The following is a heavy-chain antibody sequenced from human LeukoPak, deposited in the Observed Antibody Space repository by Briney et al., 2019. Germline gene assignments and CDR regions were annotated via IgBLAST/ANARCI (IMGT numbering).Heavy chain of an antibody. Sequence: GGSLRLSCAASGFTFSSYGMSWVRQAPGKGLEWVSAISGSGGSTYYADSVKGRFTISRDNSKNTLYLQMNSLRAEDTAVYYCASLGEGFWSGLNWFDPWGQGTLVTVSS. CDR1: GFTFSSYG. J-gene: IGHJ5*02. CDR2: ISGSGGST. D-gene: IGHD3-3*01. V-gene: IGHV3-23*01. CDR3: ASLGEGFWSGLNWFDP.